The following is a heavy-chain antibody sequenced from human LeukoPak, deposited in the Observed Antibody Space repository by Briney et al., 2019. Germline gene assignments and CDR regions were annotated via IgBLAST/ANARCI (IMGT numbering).Heavy chain of an antibody. Sequence: GGSLRLSCAASGFDFSTQWMSWVRQAPGKGLEWVAIVNQGATPKYYVDSVKGRFTISRDNAENSLYLQMNSLRADDTAMYYCAREYYFSHIDGWGKGTTVTVSS. CDR2: VNQGATPK. V-gene: IGHV3-7*01. J-gene: IGHJ6*03. D-gene: IGHD3-10*01. CDR3: AREYYFSHIDG. CDR1: GFDFSTQW.